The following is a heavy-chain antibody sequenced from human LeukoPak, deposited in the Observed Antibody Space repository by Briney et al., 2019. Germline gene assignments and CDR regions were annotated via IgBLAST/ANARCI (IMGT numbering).Heavy chain of an antibody. CDR1: GFTFSNYW. Sequence: GGSLRLYCVASGFTFSNYWMHWVRHAQEKGLMWVSKPNSDGRGPAYADSVKGRFTIARDNAKNTLYLQMNSLRAEETAVYYCARDVYGFGDYWGQGTLVTVYS. D-gene: IGHD5-24*01. CDR3: ARDVYGFGDY. V-gene: IGHV3-74*03. CDR2: PNSDGRGP. J-gene: IGHJ4*02.